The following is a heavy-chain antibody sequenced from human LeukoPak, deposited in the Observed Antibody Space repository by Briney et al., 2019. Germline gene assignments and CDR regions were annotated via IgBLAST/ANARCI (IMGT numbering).Heavy chain of an antibody. V-gene: IGHV3-48*03. CDR2: ISSSGSTI. CDR3: ARGIAAAGVYYYYYMDV. D-gene: IGHD6-13*01. CDR1: GFTFSSYE. J-gene: IGHJ6*03. Sequence: PGGSLRLSCAASGFTFSSYEMNWVRQAPGKGLEWVSYISSSGSTIYYADSVKGRFTISRDNAKNSLYLQMNSLRAEDTTVYYCARGIAAAGVYYYYYMDVWGKGTTVTVSS.